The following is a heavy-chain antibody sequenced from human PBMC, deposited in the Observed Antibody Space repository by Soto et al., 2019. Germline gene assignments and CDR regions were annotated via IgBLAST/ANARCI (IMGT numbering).Heavy chain of an antibody. CDR1: GYTFTGYY. D-gene: IGHD6-13*01. Sequence: ASVKVSCKASGYTFTGYYMHWVRQAPGQGLEWMGWINPNSGGTNYAQKFQGWVTMTRDTSISTAYMELSRLRSDDTAVYYCARVKAAGPYYYYGMDVWGQGTKVTV. J-gene: IGHJ6*02. CDR3: ARVKAAGPYYYYGMDV. CDR2: INPNSGGT. V-gene: IGHV1-2*04.